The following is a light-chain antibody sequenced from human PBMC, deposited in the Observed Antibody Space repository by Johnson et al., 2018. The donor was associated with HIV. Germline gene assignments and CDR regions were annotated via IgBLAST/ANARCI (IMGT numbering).Light chain of an antibody. CDR2: DNN. V-gene: IGLV1-51*01. J-gene: IGLJ1*01. CDR1: SSNIGNNY. Sequence: QSVLTQPPSVSAAPGQKVTISCSGSSSNIGNNYVSWYQQLPGTAPKLLIYDNNKRPSGIPDRFSGSKSATSATLGITGLKTGDEADYYCGTWDSSLSAYVFGTGTKVTVL. CDR3: GTWDSSLSAYV.